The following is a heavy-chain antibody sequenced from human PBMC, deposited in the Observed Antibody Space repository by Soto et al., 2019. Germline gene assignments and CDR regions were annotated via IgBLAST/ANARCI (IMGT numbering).Heavy chain of an antibody. CDR2: IYYTGST. Sequence: SETLSLTCTVSGGSISSGDHYWSWIRQPPGRGLEWIAYIYYTGSTYYNPSLNSRLIISLDTSKNQFSLRLSSVTAADTAVYYCARLASTRGDSFDIWGQGTMVTVSS. CDR1: GGSISSGDHY. CDR3: ARLASTRGDSFDI. J-gene: IGHJ3*02. V-gene: IGHV4-30-4*01. D-gene: IGHD3-10*01.